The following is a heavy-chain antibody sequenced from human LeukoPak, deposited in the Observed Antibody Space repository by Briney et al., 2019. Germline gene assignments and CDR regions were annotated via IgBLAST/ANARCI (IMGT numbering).Heavy chain of an antibody. Sequence: PGGSLRLSCTVSGFNFGDYTMSWVRQAPGKGLEWVGFIRSKAYGGTTEYAASVKGRFTISRDDSKTIAYLQMNSLKTEDTAVYYCTRFYSESSSWALDYWGQGTLVTVSS. D-gene: IGHD6-13*01. CDR2: IRSKAYGGTT. CDR1: GFNFGDYT. V-gene: IGHV3-49*04. CDR3: TRFYSESSSWALDY. J-gene: IGHJ4*02.